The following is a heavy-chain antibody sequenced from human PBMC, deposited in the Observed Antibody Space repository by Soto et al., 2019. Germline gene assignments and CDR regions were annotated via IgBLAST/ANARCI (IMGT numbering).Heavy chain of an antibody. D-gene: IGHD6-13*01. V-gene: IGHV1-8*01. CDR1: GYTFTSYD. Sequence: QVPLVQSGAEVKKPGASVKVSCKASGYTFTSYDINWVRQATGQGLEWMGWMNPNSGNTGYAQKVQGRVTMTRNTSISTAYMELSSLRSEDTAVYYCARRGYSSSWYYYYYYGMDVWGQGTTVTVSS. CDR2: MNPNSGNT. J-gene: IGHJ6*02. CDR3: ARRGYSSSWYYYYYYGMDV.